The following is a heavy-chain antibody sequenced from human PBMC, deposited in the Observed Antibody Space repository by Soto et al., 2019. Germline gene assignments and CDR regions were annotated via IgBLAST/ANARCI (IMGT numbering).Heavy chain of an antibody. Sequence: RGCLRLSCAASGFAFSSYALSWVRQAPGKGLEWVSAISGSGASTYYADSVKGRFTVSRDNAKNSLYLQMNSLRAEDTAVYYCARALTTVVTPDYWGQGTLVTVSS. D-gene: IGHD4-17*01. V-gene: IGHV3-23*01. CDR2: ISGSGAST. CDR3: ARALTTVVTPDY. J-gene: IGHJ4*02. CDR1: GFAFSSYA.